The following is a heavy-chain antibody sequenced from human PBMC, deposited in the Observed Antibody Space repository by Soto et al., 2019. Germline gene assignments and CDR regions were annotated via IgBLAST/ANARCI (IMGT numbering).Heavy chain of an antibody. J-gene: IGHJ6*03. D-gene: IGHD5-18*01. Sequence: ASVKVSCKASGYTFTSYAMHWVRQAPGQRLEWMGWINAGSGNTKYSQKFQGRVTITRDTSASTAYMELSSLRSEDTAVYYCARNSEPIQLWLQSGYYMDVWGKGTTVTVSS. CDR2: INAGSGNT. CDR3: ARNSEPIQLWLQSGYYMDV. CDR1: GYTFTSYA. V-gene: IGHV1-3*01.